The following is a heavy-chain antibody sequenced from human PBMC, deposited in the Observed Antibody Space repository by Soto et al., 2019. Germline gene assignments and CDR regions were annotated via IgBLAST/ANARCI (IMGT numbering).Heavy chain of an antibody. CDR1: GYTFTSYA. CDR2: INAINHTA. D-gene: IGHD3-22*01. Sequence: SVKVSCKASGYTFTSYAMHWVRQAPGQRLEWMGGINAINHTARYAQTVRGRVTITADESTTTAYMELSSLRSEDTAVYYCAKISLIHGFDPWGQGTLVTVSS. J-gene: IGHJ5*02. CDR3: AKISLIHGFDP. V-gene: IGHV1-69*13.